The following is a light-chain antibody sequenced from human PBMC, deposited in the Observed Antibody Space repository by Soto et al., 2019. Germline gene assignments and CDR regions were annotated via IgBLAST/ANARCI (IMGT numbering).Light chain of an antibody. CDR2: DVG. CDR3: SSYTAFTTYV. J-gene: IGLJ1*01. Sequence: QSVLTQPASVSGSPGQSITISCTGTNSDVGAYSYVSWYQQYPGKAPKLLIYDVGARPSGISDRFSDSKSGNTASLTISGLQAEDEADYYCSSYTAFTTYVFGSGTKLTVL. CDR1: NSDVGAYSY. V-gene: IGLV2-14*03.